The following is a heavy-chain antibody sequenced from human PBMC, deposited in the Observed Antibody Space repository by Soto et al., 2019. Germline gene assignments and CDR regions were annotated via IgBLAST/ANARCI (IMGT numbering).Heavy chain of an antibody. J-gene: IGHJ6*02. Sequence: EVQLLESGGGLVQPGGSLRLSCAASGFTFSSYAMTWVRQAPGKGLEWVSGISGGGGSTYYADYVKGRFTISRDNSKNTLFLQMNSLRAEDTAVYYCAKDRTTVDYHSGMDVWGQGTTVTVSS. CDR3: AKDRTTVDYHSGMDV. D-gene: IGHD1-7*01. CDR2: ISGGGGST. V-gene: IGHV3-23*01. CDR1: GFTFSSYA.